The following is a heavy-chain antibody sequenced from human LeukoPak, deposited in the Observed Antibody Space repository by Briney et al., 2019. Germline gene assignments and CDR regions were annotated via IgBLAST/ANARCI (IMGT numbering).Heavy chain of an antibody. CDR1: WFTFSDSG. V-gene: IGHV3-73*01. Sequence: GGSVTPSCAPSWFTFSDSGMQWVRQAAGKGREWLGRIRSKASSYATAHAASVTGRSTISRNNSTNTAYLHMNSLRTGDTAVYLCARLDCTSGRCHPYDFWGQGTLVTVSS. D-gene: IGHD2-8*01. CDR3: ARLDCTSGRCHPYDF. CDR2: IRSKASSYAT. J-gene: IGHJ4*02.